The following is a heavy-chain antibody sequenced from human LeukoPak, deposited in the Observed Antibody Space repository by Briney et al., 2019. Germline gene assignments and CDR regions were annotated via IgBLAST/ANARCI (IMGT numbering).Heavy chain of an antibody. CDR1: GGTFSSYA. Sequence: SVKVSCKASGGTFSSYAISWVRQAPGQGLEWMGRIIPIFGIANYAQKFQGRVTITADKSTSTAYMELSSLRSEDTAVYYCARDGLTAMVLPLPLNYWGQGTLVTVSS. V-gene: IGHV1-69*04. D-gene: IGHD5-18*01. J-gene: IGHJ4*02. CDR3: ARDGLTAMVLPLPLNY. CDR2: IIPIFGIA.